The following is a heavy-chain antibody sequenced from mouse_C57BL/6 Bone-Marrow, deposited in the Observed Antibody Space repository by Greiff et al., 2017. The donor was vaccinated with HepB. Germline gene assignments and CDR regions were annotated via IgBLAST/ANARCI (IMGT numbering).Heavy chain of an antibody. V-gene: IGHV1-64*01. CDR1: GYTFTSYW. CDR3: ARRGVYYDYGFAY. J-gene: IGHJ3*01. Sequence: VQLQQPGAGLVKPGASVKLSCKASGYTFTSYWMHWVKQRPGQGLEWIGMIHPNSGSTNYNEKFKSKATLTVDKSSSTAYMQLSSLTSEDSAVYYCARRGVYYDYGFAYGGQGTLVTVSA. CDR2: IHPNSGST. D-gene: IGHD2-4*01.